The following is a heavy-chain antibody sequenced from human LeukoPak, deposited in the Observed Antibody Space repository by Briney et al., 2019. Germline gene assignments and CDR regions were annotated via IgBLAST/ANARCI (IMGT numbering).Heavy chain of an antibody. CDR2: INKDARQT. V-gene: IGHV3-7*01. J-gene: IGHJ4*02. Sequence: GGSLRLSCVVSGFTFRASWMAWVRQAPGKGLEWLANINKDARQTYYVDSVKGGFTISRDNAENSLYLQMNSLRAEDTAVYYCATSLDAPGNYWGQGSLVTVSS. CDR3: ATSLDAPGNY. CDR1: GFTFRASW. D-gene: IGHD3-9*01.